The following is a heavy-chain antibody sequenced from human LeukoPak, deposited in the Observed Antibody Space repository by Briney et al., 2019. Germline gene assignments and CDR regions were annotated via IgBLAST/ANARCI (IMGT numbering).Heavy chain of an antibody. Sequence: GGSLRLSCAASGFTFSSYWMSWVRQAPGKGLEWVANIKQDGSEKYYVDSVKGRLTISRDNAKNSLYLQMNSLRAEDTAVYYCARSPLPYYYDSSGHYFDYWGQGTLVTVSS. V-gene: IGHV3-7*01. D-gene: IGHD3-22*01. J-gene: IGHJ4*02. CDR3: ARSPLPYYYDSSGHYFDY. CDR2: IKQDGSEK. CDR1: GFTFSSYW.